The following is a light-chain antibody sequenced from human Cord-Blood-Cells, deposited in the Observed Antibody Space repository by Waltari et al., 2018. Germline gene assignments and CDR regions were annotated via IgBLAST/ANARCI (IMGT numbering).Light chain of an antibody. J-gene: IGKJ1*01. V-gene: IGKV4-1*01. CDR2: WAS. CDR1: QSVLYSSNNKNY. Sequence: DIVMTQSPDSLAVSLGERATINCKSSQSVLYSSNNKNYLAWYQQKPGQPPKLLIYWASTRESVVPYRFSGSGSGTDFTLTISSLQAEDVAVYYCQQYYSTPWTFGQGTKVEIK. CDR3: QQYYSTPWT.